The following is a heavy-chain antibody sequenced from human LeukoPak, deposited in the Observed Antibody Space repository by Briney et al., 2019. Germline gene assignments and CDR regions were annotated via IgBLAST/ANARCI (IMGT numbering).Heavy chain of an antibody. CDR3: AKEKKQLVPPFYYYYYMDV. Sequence: PGGSLRLSCAASGFTFSSYAMSWVRQAPGKGLEWVSAISGSGGSTYYADSVKGRFTISRDNSKNTLYLQMNSLRAEDTAVYYCAKEKKQLVPPFYYYYYMDVWGKGTTVTVSS. CDR1: GFTFSSYA. D-gene: IGHD6-6*01. V-gene: IGHV3-23*01. CDR2: ISGSGGST. J-gene: IGHJ6*03.